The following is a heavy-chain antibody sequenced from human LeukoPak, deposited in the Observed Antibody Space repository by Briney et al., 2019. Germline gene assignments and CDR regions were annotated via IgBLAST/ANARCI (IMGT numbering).Heavy chain of an antibody. Sequence: GESLKISCKGSGYSFTSCWIGWVRQMPGKGLEWMGIIYPGDSDTRYSPSFQGQVTISADKSISTACLQWSSLKASDTAMYYCARRRAIYGDYGEIDYRGQGTLVTVSS. CDR2: IYPGDSDT. V-gene: IGHV5-51*01. J-gene: IGHJ4*02. D-gene: IGHD4-17*01. CDR3: ARRRAIYGDYGEIDY. CDR1: GYSFTSCW.